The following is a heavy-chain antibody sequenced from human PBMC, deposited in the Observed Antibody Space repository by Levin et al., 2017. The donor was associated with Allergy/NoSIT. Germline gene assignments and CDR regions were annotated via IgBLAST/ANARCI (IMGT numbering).Heavy chain of an antibody. J-gene: IGHJ6*02. Sequence: ASVKVSCKAAGYRLTNYGMSWVRQAPGQGLEWMGWIRGYNGDTKYAERFQDRVTMTTDTSTTTVYMELRRLKSDDTAVYYCARERGILRFLEWPLSGMDVWGQGTTVTVSS. CDR2: IRGYNGDT. CDR3: ARERGILRFLEWPLSGMDV. V-gene: IGHV1-18*01. CDR1: GYRLTNYG. D-gene: IGHD3-3*01.